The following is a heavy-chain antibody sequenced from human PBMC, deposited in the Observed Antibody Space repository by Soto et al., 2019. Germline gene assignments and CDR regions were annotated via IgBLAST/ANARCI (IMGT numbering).Heavy chain of an antibody. CDR3: ARRFDDAPETFFNWYDP. D-gene: IGHD3-9*01. CDR2: IFYTWTA. V-gene: IGHV4-31*03. CDR1: GGSINTGGYY. J-gene: IGHJ5*02. Sequence: QVQLQESGPGLVKPSQTLSLTCTVSGGSINTGGYYWGWISHLPGEGLEWIGNIFYTWTAYYNPSLRSRVTLSIYTSATQFSLPMYSVTAADTAMYYCARRFDDAPETFFNWYDPWGYRILVTVSS.